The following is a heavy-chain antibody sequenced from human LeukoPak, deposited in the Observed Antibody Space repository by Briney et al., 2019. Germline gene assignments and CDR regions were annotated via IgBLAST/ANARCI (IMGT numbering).Heavy chain of an antibody. D-gene: IGHD3-10*01. CDR3: STLMVRGIINI. J-gene: IGHJ4*02. CDR2: IQSKTDGGTI. V-gene: IGHV3-15*01. Sequence: GGSLRLSCAASRFTFSNAWMSWVRQAPGKGLEWVGRIQSKTDGGTIEYAAPVKGRFSISRDDSKTTLFLQMNSLKTEDTGVYYCSTLMVRGIINIWGQGTLVTVSS. CDR1: RFTFSNAW.